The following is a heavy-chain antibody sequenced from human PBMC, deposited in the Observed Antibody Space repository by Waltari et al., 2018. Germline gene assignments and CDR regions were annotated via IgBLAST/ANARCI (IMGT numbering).Heavy chain of an antibody. CDR2: ILYSGVT. D-gene: IGHD1-7*01. CDR3: ARVLTTGTVAFDI. V-gene: IGHV4-38-2*01. J-gene: IGHJ3*02. Sequence: QVQLRESGPGLVKPSETLSLTCVISGDSLSSNLFWGWIRQSPEKGLGWIGNILYSGVTYYSPFLKGRVFISIDTPGGQFSLKLTSVTAADTAVYYCARVLTTGTVAFDIWGQGTLVTVSS. CDR1: GDSLSSNLF.